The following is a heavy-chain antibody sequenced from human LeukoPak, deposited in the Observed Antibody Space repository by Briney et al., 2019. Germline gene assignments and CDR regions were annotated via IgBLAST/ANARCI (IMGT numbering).Heavy chain of an antibody. J-gene: IGHJ4*02. D-gene: IGHD3-10*01. V-gene: IGHV3-11*01. Sequence: PGGSLRLSCAASGLTLSDYYMSWIRQAPGKGLEWISYISSSGSTIYYADSVKGRFTISRDDAKSSVYLQMNSLRAEDTAVYYCAVVRGVMGYWGQGTLVTVSS. CDR2: ISSSGSTI. CDR1: GLTLSDYY. CDR3: AVVRGVMGY.